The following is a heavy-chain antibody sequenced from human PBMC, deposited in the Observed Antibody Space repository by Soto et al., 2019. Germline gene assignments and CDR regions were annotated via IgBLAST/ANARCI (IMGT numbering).Heavy chain of an antibody. J-gene: IGHJ4*02. CDR2: ISGSGCST. CDR3: AQGRISSTGLNY. D-gene: IGHD1-1*01. CDR1: GFTFSDFA. V-gene: IGHV3-23*01. Sequence: GWSLRLSCAASGFTFSDFAMTWVRQAPGKGLEWISSISGSGCSTFDADSVKGRFTISRDTSKNTLFLQMSSLRVEDAALYFCAQGRISSTGLNYWGQGTLVTVSS.